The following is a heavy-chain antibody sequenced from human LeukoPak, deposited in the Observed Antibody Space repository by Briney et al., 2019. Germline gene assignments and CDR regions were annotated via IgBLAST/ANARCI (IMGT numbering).Heavy chain of an antibody. Sequence: SQTLSLTCAVSGGSISSGGYYWSWIRQPPGKGLEWIGEINHSGSTNYNPSLKSRVTISVDTSKNQFSLKLSSVTAADTAVYYCAGRGNYDSSGYYYNYWGQGTLVTVSS. V-gene: IGHV4-30-2*01. CDR3: AGRGNYDSSGYYYNY. J-gene: IGHJ4*02. CDR2: INHSGST. D-gene: IGHD3-22*01. CDR1: GGSISSGGYY.